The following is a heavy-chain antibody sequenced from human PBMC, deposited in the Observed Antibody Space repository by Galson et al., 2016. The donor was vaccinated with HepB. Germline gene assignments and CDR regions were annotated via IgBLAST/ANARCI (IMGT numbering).Heavy chain of an antibody. D-gene: IGHD2-2*01. CDR3: ARDLTSTSRFDY. V-gene: IGHV4-38-2*02. J-gene: IGHJ4*02. CDR2: IYHTGTT. CDR1: GHSVSTDFH. Sequence: SETLSLTCDVSGHSVSTDFHWAWIRQPPGKRLEWIANIYHTGTTYYNPSLKSRVTMSVDTSQNQFSLRLTSVTAADTAVYYCARDLTSTSRFDYWGQGVLVTVSS.